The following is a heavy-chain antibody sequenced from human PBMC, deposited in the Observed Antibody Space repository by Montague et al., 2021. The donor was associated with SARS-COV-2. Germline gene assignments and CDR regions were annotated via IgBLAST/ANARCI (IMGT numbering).Heavy chain of an antibody. V-gene: IGHV4-61*02. J-gene: IGHJ4*02. CDR1: GDSISAGIYY. CDR2: IRTTGHA. CDR3: ARFGSGTLEFDL. Sequence: TLSLTCRVSGDSISAGIYYWSWIRQPAGKGLEWIGRIRTTGHADYNSSLESRVFMSVDTSTNQFSLSLTSVTAADTAVYFCARFGSGTLEFDLWGQGTLVTVSS. D-gene: IGHD1-26*01.